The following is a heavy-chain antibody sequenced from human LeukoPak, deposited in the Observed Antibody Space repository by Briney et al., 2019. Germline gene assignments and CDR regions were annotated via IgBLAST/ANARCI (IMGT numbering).Heavy chain of an antibody. Sequence: GGSLRLSCAASGFTFSSQGMSWVRQAPGKGLEWLSAISGSGGSIYYSDSVKGRFTISRDNSKSTLYLQMDNLRVEDTALYYCAKEAWVYSGSFSDWGQGTLVTVSS. CDR3: AKEAWVYSGSFSD. CDR1: GFTFSSQG. J-gene: IGHJ4*02. CDR2: ISGSGGSI. D-gene: IGHD1-26*01. V-gene: IGHV3-23*01.